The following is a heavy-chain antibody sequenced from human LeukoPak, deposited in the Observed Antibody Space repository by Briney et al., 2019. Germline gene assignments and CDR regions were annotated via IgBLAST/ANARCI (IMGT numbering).Heavy chain of an antibody. V-gene: IGHV4-61*08. CDR3: ARRYGSGSSGTFDY. D-gene: IGHD3-10*01. CDR2: IYYSGST. CDR1: GDSISSGGYS. Sequence: SETLSLTCAVSGDSISSGGYSWSWIRQTPGKGLEWIAYIYYSGSTNYNPSLKSRVTISVDTSKNQFSLKLSSVTAADTAVYYCARRYGSGSSGTFDYWGQGTLVTVSS. J-gene: IGHJ4*02.